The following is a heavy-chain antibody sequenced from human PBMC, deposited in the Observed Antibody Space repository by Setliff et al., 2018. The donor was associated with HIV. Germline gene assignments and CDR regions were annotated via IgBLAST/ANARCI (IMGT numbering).Heavy chain of an antibody. CDR3: ARSRWHSSPYYYYMDV. CDR1: GYTFTNYD. CDR2: IIPVFGET. Sequence: GASVKVSCKPSGYTFTNYDINWVRQAAGQGLEWMGRIIPVFGETNYAQKFQGRVTITADEFTSTAYMELSSLRSEDTAVYYCARSRWHSSPYYYYMDVWGKGTTVTVSS. D-gene: IGHD6-13*01. J-gene: IGHJ6*03. V-gene: IGHV1-69*13.